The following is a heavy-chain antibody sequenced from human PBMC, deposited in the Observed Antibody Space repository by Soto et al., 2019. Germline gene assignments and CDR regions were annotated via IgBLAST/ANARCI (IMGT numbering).Heavy chain of an antibody. CDR3: ARGGSGSYYLNTVDYFDY. CDR2: IYYSGST. CDR1: GGSISIYY. D-gene: IGHD1-26*01. V-gene: IGHV4-59*01. Sequence: SEALSVTCTVSGGSISIYYWSWIRQPPGKGLEWIGYIYYSGSTNYNPSLKSRVTISVDTSKNQFSLKLSSVTAADTAVYYCARGGSGSYYLNTVDYFDYWGQGTLVTVSS. J-gene: IGHJ4*02.